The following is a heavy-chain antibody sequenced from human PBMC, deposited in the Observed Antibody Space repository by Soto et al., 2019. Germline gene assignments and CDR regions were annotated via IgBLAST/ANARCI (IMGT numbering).Heavy chain of an antibody. CDR3: ARDARGTPGFDEMDT. V-gene: IGHV1-2*02. Sequence: QVHLVQSGAEVKKPGASVKVSCKASGYIFTGYPIHWVRQAPGRGLEWMGWINPNSGDTEYAQNFQGRVTMTRDTSCNVVYMEIRGLLSDYTAVYYCARDARGTPGFDEMDTWGQGTTVTVSS. D-gene: IGHD3-9*01. J-gene: IGHJ6*02. CDR2: INPNSGDT. CDR1: GYIFTGYP.